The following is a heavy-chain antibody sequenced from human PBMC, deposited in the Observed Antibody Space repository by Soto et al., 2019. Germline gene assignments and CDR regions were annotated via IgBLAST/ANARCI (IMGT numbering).Heavy chain of an antibody. Sequence: GASVKVSCKASGGTFSSYAISWVRQAPGQGLEWMGGIIPIFGTANYAQKFQGRVTITADESTSTAYMELSSLRSEDTAVYYCTYYYDSSGYYYVAFDIWGQRTMVTVSS. CDR2: IIPIFGTA. CDR3: TYYYDSSGYYYVAFDI. CDR1: GGTFSSYA. D-gene: IGHD3-22*01. J-gene: IGHJ3*02. V-gene: IGHV1-69*13.